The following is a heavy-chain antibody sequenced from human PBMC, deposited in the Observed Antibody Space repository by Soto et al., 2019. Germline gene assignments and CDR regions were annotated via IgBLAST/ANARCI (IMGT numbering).Heavy chain of an antibody. V-gene: IGHV3-23*01. CDR2: ISGIDGST. J-gene: IGHJ4*02. Sequence: EVQLLESGGGLVQPGGSLRLSCAASGFTFSSYAMSWVRQAPGKGLEWVSSISGIDGSTYYANSVKGRFTISRDNSKNTLYLQMNGLGADDTAVYYCAPFTRDTTLVASFYWGQVTLVTVGS. CDR1: GFTFSSYA. CDR3: APFTRDTTLVASFY. D-gene: IGHD1-1*01.